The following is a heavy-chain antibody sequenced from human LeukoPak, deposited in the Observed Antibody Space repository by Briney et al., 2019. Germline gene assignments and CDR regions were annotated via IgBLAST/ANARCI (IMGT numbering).Heavy chain of an antibody. CDR3: ARITGTTGLNFDY. CDR1: GGSISSSSYY. J-gene: IGHJ4*02. Sequence: SGTLSLTCTVSGGSISSSSYYWGWIRQPPGKGLEWIGSIYYSGSTYYNPSLKSRVTISVDTSKNQFSLKLSSVTAADTAVYYCARITGTTGLNFDYWGQGTLVTVSS. D-gene: IGHD1-7*01. CDR2: IYYSGST. V-gene: IGHV4-39*01.